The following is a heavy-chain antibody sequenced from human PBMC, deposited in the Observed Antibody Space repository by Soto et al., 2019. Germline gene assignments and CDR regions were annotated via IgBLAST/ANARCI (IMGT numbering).Heavy chain of an antibody. CDR2: ISGSGGST. J-gene: IGHJ6*02. D-gene: IGHD2-15*01. CDR1: GFTFSSYA. CDR3: AKRRYCSGGSCYYYYGMDV. Sequence: GGSLRLSCAASGFTFSSYAMSWVRQAPGKGLEWVSAISGSGGSTYYADSVKGRFTISRDNSKNTLYLQMNSLIAEDTAVYYCAKRRYCSGGSCYYYYGMDVWGQGTTVTVSS. V-gene: IGHV3-23*01.